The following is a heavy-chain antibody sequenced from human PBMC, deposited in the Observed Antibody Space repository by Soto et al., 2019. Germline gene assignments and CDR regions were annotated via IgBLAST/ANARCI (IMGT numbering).Heavy chain of an antibody. CDR3: VRGDNWNDEAADY. D-gene: IGHD1-1*01. CDR2: IWSDGNNR. V-gene: IGHV3-33*01. CDR1: GFMFSNHG. Sequence: QVQLLESGGGVVQPGRSLRLSCAASGFMFSNHGMHWVRQAPGKGLEWVAVIWSDGNNRYYADSVKGRFTISRDNSKNTVYLQMNSLRAEDTAVYYSVRGDNWNDEAADYWGQGTLVSVSS. J-gene: IGHJ4*02.